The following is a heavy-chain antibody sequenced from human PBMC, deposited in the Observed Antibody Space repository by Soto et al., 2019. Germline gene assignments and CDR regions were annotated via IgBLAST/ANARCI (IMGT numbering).Heavy chain of an antibody. Sequence: QVQLQESGPGLVKPSQTLSLTCTVSGGSISSGGYYWSWIRQHPGKGLEWIGYSHYSGSTYYNPALTSPATRAVHTYKTQFSLKLSSVPAADTAVHSCARARDTVVTPGHWFDPWGQGTLVTVSS. V-gene: IGHV4-31*01. CDR1: GGSISSGGYY. J-gene: IGHJ5*02. CDR2: SHYSGST. CDR3: ARARDTVVTPGHWFDP. D-gene: IGHD2-21*02.